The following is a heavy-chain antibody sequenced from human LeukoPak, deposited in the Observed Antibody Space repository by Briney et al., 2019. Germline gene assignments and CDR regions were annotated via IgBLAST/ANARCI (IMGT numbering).Heavy chain of an antibody. CDR2: INSNSGGI. CDR1: GYTFTSYY. D-gene: IGHD6-6*01. Sequence: ASVKVSCKASGYTFTSYYIHWVRQAPGQGLEWMGWINSNSGGISYAQKFQGRVTLTRDTPTRTAYMELNSLTSDDTAVYYCARTSIAARRADFDSWGQGTVVTVSS. J-gene: IGHJ4*02. CDR3: ARTSIAARRADFDS. V-gene: IGHV1-2*02.